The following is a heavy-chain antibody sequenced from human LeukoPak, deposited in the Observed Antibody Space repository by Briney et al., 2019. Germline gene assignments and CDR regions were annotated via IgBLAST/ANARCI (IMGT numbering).Heavy chain of an antibody. CDR1: GDSISSGTYY. CDR3: ASSCTSSSVLSYYYYYLDV. Sequence: PSETLSLTCTVSGDSISSGTYYWTRIRQHAGKGLEWIGRIYPSGNTNYNPSLKSRVTISVDTSKNQFSLNLSSVTAADTAVYYCASSCTSSSVLSYYYYYLDVCGNGTTVTVSS. J-gene: IGHJ6*03. V-gene: IGHV4-61*02. D-gene: IGHD2-2*01. CDR2: IYPSGNT.